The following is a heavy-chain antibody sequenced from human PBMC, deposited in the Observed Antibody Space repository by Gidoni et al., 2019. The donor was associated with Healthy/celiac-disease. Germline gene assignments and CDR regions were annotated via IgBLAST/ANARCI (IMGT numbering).Heavy chain of an antibody. J-gene: IGHJ5*02. D-gene: IGHD3-22*01. CDR2: IYWNDDK. Sequence: QITLKESGPTLVKPTQTLTLTCTFSGFSLSTSGVGVGWIRQPPGKALEWLALIYWNDDKRYSPSLKSRLTITKDTSKNQVVLTMTNMDPVDTATYYCAHRLPSWYYDSSGYYDWFDPWGQGTLVTVSS. V-gene: IGHV2-5*01. CDR1: GFSLSTSGVG. CDR3: AHRLPSWYYDSSGYYDWFDP.